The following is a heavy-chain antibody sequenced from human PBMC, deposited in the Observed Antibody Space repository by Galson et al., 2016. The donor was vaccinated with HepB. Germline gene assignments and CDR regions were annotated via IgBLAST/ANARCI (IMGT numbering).Heavy chain of an antibody. J-gene: IGHJ4*02. V-gene: IGHV3-21*01. CDR3: ATDTGSYYAK. CDR2: ISNSGSYT. CDR1: GFSFSTYT. D-gene: IGHD1-26*01. Sequence: SLRLSCAASGFSFSTYTMNWVRQTPGKGLEWVSSISNSGSYTYYADSVKGRFTISIDNAKNSLHLQMDGLRAEDTAVYYCATDTGSYYAKWGQGTLVTVSS.